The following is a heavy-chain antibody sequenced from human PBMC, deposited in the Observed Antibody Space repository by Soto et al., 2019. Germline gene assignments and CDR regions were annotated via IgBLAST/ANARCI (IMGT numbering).Heavy chain of an antibody. Sequence: QVQLQESGPGLVQPSQTLSLTCTVSGGSISSGDYYWSCIRQHPGTGLEWIGHISYSGSTYYKTALKRRGTIAVDMSRNQFSLIVNCRPATDTAVYSSARGVLHWGQGTLVTVSS. J-gene: IGHJ4*01. CDR2: ISYSGST. V-gene: IGHV4-31*03. CDR3: ARGVLH. CDR1: GGSISSGDYY.